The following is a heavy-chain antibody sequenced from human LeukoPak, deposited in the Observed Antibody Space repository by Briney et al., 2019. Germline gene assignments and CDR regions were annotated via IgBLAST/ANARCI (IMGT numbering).Heavy chain of an antibody. J-gene: IGHJ4*02. CDR2: ISGNGGST. CDR3: AKEEAEGHYSTFDF. D-gene: IGHD3-10*01. V-gene: IGHV3-23*01. Sequence: GGSLRLSCAASGFTFSSYWMSWVRQAPGKGLEWVSAISGNGGSTYYADSVKGRFTISRDNSKNTLHLQMNSLRAEDTAVYYCAKEEAEGHYSTFDFWGQGTLVTVSS. CDR1: GFTFSSYW.